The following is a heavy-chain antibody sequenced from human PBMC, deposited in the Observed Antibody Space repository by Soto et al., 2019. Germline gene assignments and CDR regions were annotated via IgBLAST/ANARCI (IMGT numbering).Heavy chain of an antibody. D-gene: IGHD6-6*01. Sequence: VQLVESGGGVVQPGGSLRLSCAASGFTFSSYGMHWVRQAPGKGLEWGAVIWYDGSNKYYADSVKGRFTISRDNSKNTLYLQMNSMKAEDTAVYYCARGDRAARRTRGEWFDPWGQGTLVTVSA. CDR1: GFTFSSYG. CDR2: IWYDGSNK. J-gene: IGHJ5*02. V-gene: IGHV3-33*01. CDR3: ARGDRAARRTRGEWFDP.